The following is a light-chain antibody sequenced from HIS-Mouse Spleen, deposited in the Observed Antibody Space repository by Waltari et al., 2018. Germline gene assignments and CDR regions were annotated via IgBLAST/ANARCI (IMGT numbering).Light chain of an antibody. CDR1: ALPKKY. J-gene: IGLJ2*01. CDR2: EDS. CDR3: YSTDSSGNHRV. Sequence: SYELTQPPSVSVSPGQTARITCSGDALPKKYAYWYQQKSGPAPGLVIYEDSKRPSGIPEGFSGSSSGTMATSTISGAQVEDEADYYCYSTDSSGNHRVFGGGTKLTVL. V-gene: IGLV3-10*01.